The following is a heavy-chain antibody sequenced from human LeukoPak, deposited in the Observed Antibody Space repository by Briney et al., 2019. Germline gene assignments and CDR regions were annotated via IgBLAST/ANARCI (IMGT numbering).Heavy chain of an antibody. CDR3: ARARDGYD. CDR2: MNPNSGNT. Sequence: ASVKVSCKASGYTFTSYDINWVRQTTGQGLEWMGWMNPNSGNTGYAQRFQGRVTMTRATSISAAYMELISLTSEDTAVYYCARARDGYDWGQGTLVTVSS. J-gene: IGHJ4*02. V-gene: IGHV1-8*01. CDR1: GYTFTSYD. D-gene: IGHD5-24*01.